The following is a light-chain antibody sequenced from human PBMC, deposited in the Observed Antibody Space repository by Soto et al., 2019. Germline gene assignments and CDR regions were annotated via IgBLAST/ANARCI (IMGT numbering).Light chain of an antibody. V-gene: IGKV1-39*01. J-gene: IGKJ5*01. Sequence: DIQMTQSPSFLSASVGDRVTISCRASPAINTYLNWYQQKPAKAPKLLIYGTSDLQNGVPSRFSGGGSGTDFTRTNSRLQPEDFATYYCQQSYSTRLITFGQGTRLEV. CDR3: QQSYSTRLIT. CDR1: PAINTY. CDR2: GTS.